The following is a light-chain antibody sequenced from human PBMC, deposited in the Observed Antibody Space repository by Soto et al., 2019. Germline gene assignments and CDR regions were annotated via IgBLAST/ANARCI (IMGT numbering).Light chain of an antibody. J-gene: IGKJ1*01. CDR3: QQHSDWPWT. CDR1: QSVSSY. CDR2: DAS. V-gene: IGKV3-11*01. Sequence: EIVLTQSPATLSSSPGERATLSCRASQSVSSYLAWYQQKPGQAPRLLIYDASNRATGIPARFSGSGSGTDFTLTISSLQPEDFAVYYCQQHSDWPWTFGQGTKVGIK.